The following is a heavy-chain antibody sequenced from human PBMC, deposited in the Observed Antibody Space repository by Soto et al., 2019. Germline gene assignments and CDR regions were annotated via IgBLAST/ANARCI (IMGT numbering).Heavy chain of an antibody. CDR1: GGSISCVGYS. J-gene: IGHJ6*02. CDR2: IYHSGST. V-gene: IGHV4-30-2*01. CDR3: ARQRFRATHGHVDV. Sequence: PSGTLYLTCAVSGGSISCVGYSWSWIRQPPGKGLEWIGYIYHSGSTYYNPSLKRRVNISVERSKNQFSLKLSSVTAADTALYHCARQRFRATHGHVDVWGQGTTVTVSS. D-gene: IGHD3-10*01.